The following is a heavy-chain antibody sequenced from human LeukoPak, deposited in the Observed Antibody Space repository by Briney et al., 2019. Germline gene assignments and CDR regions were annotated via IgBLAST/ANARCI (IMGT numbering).Heavy chain of an antibody. V-gene: IGHV3-30*03. J-gene: IGHJ4*02. D-gene: IGHD6-19*01. CDR2: ISYDGSNK. CDR3: ARRSGIAVAGAFDY. CDR1: GFTFSSNG. Sequence: PGGSLRLSCAASGFTFSSNGMHWVRQAPGKGLEWVAVISYDGSNKHYADSVKGRFTISRDNSKNTLYLQMNSLRAEDTAVYYCARRSGIAVAGAFDYWGQGTLVTVSS.